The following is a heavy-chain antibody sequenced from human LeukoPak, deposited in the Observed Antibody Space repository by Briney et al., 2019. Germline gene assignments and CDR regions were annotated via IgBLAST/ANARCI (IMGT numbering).Heavy chain of an antibody. CDR3: ARICSSTSCASYYYYMDV. J-gene: IGHJ6*03. D-gene: IGHD2-2*01. CDR2: IYSGGST. Sequence: GGSLRLSCAASGFTVSSNYMSWVRQAPGKGLEWVSVIYSGGSTYYADSVKGRFTISRDNSKNTLYLQMNSLRAEETAVYYCARICSSTSCASYYYYMDVWGKGTTVTVSS. CDR1: GFTVSSNY. V-gene: IGHV3-53*01.